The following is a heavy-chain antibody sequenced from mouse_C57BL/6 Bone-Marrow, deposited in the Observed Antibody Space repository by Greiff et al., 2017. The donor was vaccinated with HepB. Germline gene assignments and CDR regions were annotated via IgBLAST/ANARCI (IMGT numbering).Heavy chain of an antibody. Sequence: QVQLKQPGAELVKPGASVKMSCKASGYTFTSYWITWVKQRPGQGLEWIGDIYPGSGSTNYNEKFKSKATLTVDTSASTAYMQLSSLTSEDSAVYYCARDGTAQARGYYWGQGTTLTVSS. J-gene: IGHJ2*01. CDR3: ARDGTAQARGYY. CDR2: IYPGSGST. D-gene: IGHD3-2*02. CDR1: GYTFTSYW. V-gene: IGHV1-55*01.